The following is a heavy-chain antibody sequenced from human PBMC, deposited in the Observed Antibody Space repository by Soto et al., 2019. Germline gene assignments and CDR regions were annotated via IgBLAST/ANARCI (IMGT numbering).Heavy chain of an antibody. D-gene: IGHD1-26*01. CDR1: GYTFSSYS. CDR3: ARGAVDQPLLAVF. V-gene: IGHV1-69*02. Sequence: QVQLVQSGTEVKKPGSSVKVSCKASGYTFSSYSISWVRQAPGQGLEWMGRVGPVLGISNYAQRFQGRVTITADRSTSTAYLELNSLTSEDTAVYFCARGAVDQPLLAVFWGQGTLVAVSS. CDR2: VGPVLGIS. J-gene: IGHJ4*02.